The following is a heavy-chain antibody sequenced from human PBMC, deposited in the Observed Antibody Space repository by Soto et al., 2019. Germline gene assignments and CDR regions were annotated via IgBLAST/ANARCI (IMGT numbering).Heavy chain of an antibody. V-gene: IGHV3-23*01. J-gene: IGHJ4*02. Sequence: GGSLRLSCAASGFTFSSYAMSCVRQGPGKGLELVSAISGSGGSTYYADSVKGRFTISRDNSKNTLYLQMNSMRAEDTAVYYCAQKDTAMPLDYWGQGTLVPVSS. CDR2: ISGSGGST. CDR1: GFTFSSYA. D-gene: IGHD5-18*01. CDR3: AQKDTAMPLDY.